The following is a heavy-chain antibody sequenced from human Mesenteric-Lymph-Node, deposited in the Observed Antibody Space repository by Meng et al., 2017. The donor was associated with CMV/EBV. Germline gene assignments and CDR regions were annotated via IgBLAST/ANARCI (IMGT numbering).Heavy chain of an antibody. J-gene: IGHJ4*02. CDR3: ARDRNNWSCFDY. D-gene: IGHD1-20*01. CDR2: IRYDGTNQ. Sequence: GESLKISCAASGFTFSTYGMHWVRQAPGKGLEWVAFIRYDGTNQYYADSVKGRFTISRDNSKNTLYLQMNSLRAEDTAVYYCARDRNNWSCFDYWGQGTLVTVSS. CDR1: GFTFSTYG. V-gene: IGHV3-30*02.